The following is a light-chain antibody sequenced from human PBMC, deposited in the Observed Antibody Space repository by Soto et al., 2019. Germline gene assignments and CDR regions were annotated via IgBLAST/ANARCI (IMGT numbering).Light chain of an antibody. CDR1: QGIANY. CDR2: GAS. J-gene: IGKJ3*01. Sequence: DIQMTQSPSSLSASVGDRVTITCRASQGIANYLAWYQQKPGKVPKLLIYGASTLQSGVPSRFGGSGSGTDFTLTISSLQPEDVATYYCQTYISAPFTFGPGTSVDLK. CDR3: QTYISAPFT. V-gene: IGKV1-27*01.